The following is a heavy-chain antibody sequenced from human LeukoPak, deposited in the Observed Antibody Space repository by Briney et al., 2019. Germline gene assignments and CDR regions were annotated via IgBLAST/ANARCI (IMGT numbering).Heavy chain of an antibody. CDR1: GFTFSDYY. CDR3: ASGRGWLQLLFDY. CDR2: ISSSGSTI. Sequence: GGSLRLSCAASGFTFSDYYMSWIRQAPGKGLEWVSYISSSGSTIYYADSVKGRFAISRDNAKNSLYLQMNSLRAEDTAVYYCASGRGWLQLLFDYWGQGTLVTVSS. J-gene: IGHJ4*02. D-gene: IGHD5-24*01. V-gene: IGHV3-11*01.